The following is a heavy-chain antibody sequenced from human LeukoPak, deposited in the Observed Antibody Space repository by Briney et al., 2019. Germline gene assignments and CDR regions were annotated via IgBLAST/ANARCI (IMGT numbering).Heavy chain of an antibody. Sequence: RASVKVSCKGSGYTFTSYSISWVRQAPGQGLEWMGWISAYNGNTNYAQKLQGRVTMTTDTSTSTAYMELRSLRSDDTAVYYCARDRTSSGRGANDYWGQGTLVTVSS. J-gene: IGHJ4*02. D-gene: IGHD6-19*01. CDR2: ISAYNGNT. CDR3: ARDRTSSGRGANDY. CDR1: GYTFTSYS. V-gene: IGHV1-18*01.